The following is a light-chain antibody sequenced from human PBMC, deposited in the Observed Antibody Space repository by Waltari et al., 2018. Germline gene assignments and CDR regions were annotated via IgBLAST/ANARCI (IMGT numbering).Light chain of an antibody. CDR3: QHGWT. CDR1: QSISSW. J-gene: IGKJ1*01. Sequence: DIQMTQSPSTLSASVGERVTITCRASQSISSWLAWYQQKPGKAPKLLIYKASSLESGVPSRFSGSGSGTEFTLTISSLQPDDFATYYCQHGWTFGQGTKVEIK. CDR2: KAS. V-gene: IGKV1-5*03.